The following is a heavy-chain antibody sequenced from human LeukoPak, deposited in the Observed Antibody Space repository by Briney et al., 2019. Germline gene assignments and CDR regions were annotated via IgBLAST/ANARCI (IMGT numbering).Heavy chain of an antibody. D-gene: IGHD2-15*01. CDR1: GYTFTDYY. CDR3: VRGYCSGNTCYDPDFEH. J-gene: IGHJ4*02. Sequence: ASVKVLCKASGYTFTDYYIHWVRQAPGQGPEWMGWFTPHSGGTKYAQRFQGRVTMTGDTSISSAYMELNRLGSDDAAVYYCVRGYCSGNTCYDPDFEHWGQGTLVSVSS. V-gene: IGHV1-2*02. CDR2: FTPHSGGT.